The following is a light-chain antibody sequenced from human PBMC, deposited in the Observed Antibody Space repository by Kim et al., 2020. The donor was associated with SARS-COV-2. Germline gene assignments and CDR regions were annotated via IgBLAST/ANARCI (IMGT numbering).Light chain of an antibody. CDR2: DTG. CDR3: LLSYSDSRV. V-gene: IGLV7-46*01. CDR1: TGPVTSGHF. J-gene: IGLJ2*01. Sequence: PAGRVTLSASASTGPVTSGHFPYWLQQKPGQAPRTLIYDTGNRHSWTPARFSGSLLGGKAALTLSAAQPEDEADYYCLLSYSDSRVFGGGTQLTVL.